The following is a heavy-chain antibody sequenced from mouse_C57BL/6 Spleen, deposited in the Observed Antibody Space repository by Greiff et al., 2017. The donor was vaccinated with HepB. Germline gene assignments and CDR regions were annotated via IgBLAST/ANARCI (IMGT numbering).Heavy chain of an antibody. CDR3: AREGKERTVAAQSYYYAMDY. D-gene: IGHD1-1*01. CDR1: GYTFTSYW. CDR2: IDPNSGGT. V-gene: IGHV1-72*01. J-gene: IGHJ4*01. Sequence: QVQLQQPGAELVKPGASVKLSCKASGYTFTSYWMHWVKQRPGRGLEWIGRIDPNSGGTKYNEKFKSKATLTVDKPSSTAYMQLSSLTSEDSAVYYCAREGKERTVAAQSYYYAMDYWGQGTSVTVSS.